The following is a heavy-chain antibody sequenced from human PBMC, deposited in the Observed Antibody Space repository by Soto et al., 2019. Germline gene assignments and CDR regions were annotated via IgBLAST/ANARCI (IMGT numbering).Heavy chain of an antibody. D-gene: IGHD2-15*01. Sequence: EVQLVESGGGLVKPGGSLRLSCAASGFTFNSYSMNWVRQAPGKGLEWVSSMSRSSRYIYYADSVKGRFTISRDNAKNSVYLQMNSLRAEDTAVYYCARDGGVAATLANYFDYWGQGTLVTASS. J-gene: IGHJ4*02. CDR2: MSRSSRYI. V-gene: IGHV3-21*01. CDR3: ARDGGVAATLANYFDY. CDR1: GFTFNSYS.